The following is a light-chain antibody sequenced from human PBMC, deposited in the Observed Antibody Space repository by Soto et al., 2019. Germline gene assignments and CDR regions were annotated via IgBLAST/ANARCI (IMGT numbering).Light chain of an antibody. J-gene: IGKJ3*01. CDR2: DAS. CDR3: QQYRSYL. CDR1: QSISNNW. V-gene: IGKV1-5*01. Sequence: DIQMTQSPSTLSASVGDRVTITCRASQSISNNWLAWYQQKPGKAPKLLIYDASTLESAVPSRFSGSGSETEFTLTISSLQPDDFATYYCQQYRSYLFGPGTKVEIK.